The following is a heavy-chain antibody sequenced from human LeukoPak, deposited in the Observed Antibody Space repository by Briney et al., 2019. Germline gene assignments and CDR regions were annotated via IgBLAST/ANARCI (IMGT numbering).Heavy chain of an antibody. CDR3: AKMVREFYTISYYFDY. J-gene: IGHJ4*02. CDR2: IWYDASNK. Sequence: GGSLRLSCAASGFTFSSFGMHWVRQAPGKGLEWVAVIWYDASNKYYADSVKGRFTISRDNSKNTLYLQMNSLRAEDTAVYYCAKMVREFYTISYYFDYWGQGTLVTVSS. D-gene: IGHD2-8*01. CDR1: GFTFSSFG. V-gene: IGHV3-33*06.